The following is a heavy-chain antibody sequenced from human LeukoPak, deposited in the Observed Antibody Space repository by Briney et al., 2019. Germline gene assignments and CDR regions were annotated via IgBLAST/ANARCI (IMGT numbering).Heavy chain of an antibody. V-gene: IGHV4-59*01. D-gene: IGHD2-2*01. Sequence: KPSETLSLTCTVSGGSISSYYWSWIRQPPGKGLEWIGYIYYSGSTNYNPSLKSRVTISVDTSKNQFSLKLNSVTAADTAVHYCAREPRYCSRTTSCYHANYFYYMDVWGKGTTVTVSS. CDR3: AREPRYCSRTTSCYHANYFYYMDV. CDR1: GGSISSYY. CDR2: IYYSGST. J-gene: IGHJ6*03.